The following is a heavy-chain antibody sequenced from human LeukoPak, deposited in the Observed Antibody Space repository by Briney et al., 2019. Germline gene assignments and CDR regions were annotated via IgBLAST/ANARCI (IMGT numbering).Heavy chain of an antibody. CDR1: GFTFDDYA. CDR3: GRGGITAAKDY. J-gene: IGHJ4*02. Sequence: GGSLRLSCAASGFTFDDYAMHWVRQAPGKGLEWVSGISWNSGSIGYADSVKGRFTISRDNAKNSLYLQMNSLRAEDTAVYYCGRGGITAAKDYWGQGTLVTVSS. D-gene: IGHD3-10*01. CDR2: ISWNSGSI. V-gene: IGHV3-9*01.